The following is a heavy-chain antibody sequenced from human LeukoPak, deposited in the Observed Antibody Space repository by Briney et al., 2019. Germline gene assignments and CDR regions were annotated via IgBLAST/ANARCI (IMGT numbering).Heavy chain of an antibody. D-gene: IGHD3-16*01. Sequence: PGKSLRLSCAASGFTFSNYAYHWVRQAPGKGLEWVAVISYEGSNKFYADSVKGRFTISRDNSKKTLSLQMNSLRPEDTAVYHCARDGGGYYFHYHMDVWGHGTTVTVSS. CDR3: ARDGGGYYFHYHMDV. CDR1: GFTFSNYA. V-gene: IGHV3-30*01. CDR2: ISYEGSNK. J-gene: IGHJ6*03.